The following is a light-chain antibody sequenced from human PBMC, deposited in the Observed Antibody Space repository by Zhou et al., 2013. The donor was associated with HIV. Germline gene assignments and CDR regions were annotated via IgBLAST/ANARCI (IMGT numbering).Light chain of an antibody. CDR1: QSIYSW. CDR3: QQYNTYPIT. V-gene: IGKV1-5*03. Sequence: DIQMMQSPSTLSASIGDTVTITCRASQSIYSWLAWYQHRSGKAPDLLIYKTSILEVGVPSRFSGSGSGTEFSLTISGLQPDDFATYYCQQYNTYPITFGQGTRLEI. J-gene: IGKJ5*01. CDR2: KTS.